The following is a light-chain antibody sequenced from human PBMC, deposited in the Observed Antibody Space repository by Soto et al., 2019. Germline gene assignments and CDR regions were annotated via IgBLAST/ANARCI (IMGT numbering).Light chain of an antibody. CDR3: ATWDGSLKGVV. CDR2: SNN. V-gene: IGLV1-44*01. CDR1: SSNIGSNT. J-gene: IGLJ2*01. Sequence: QSVLTQPPSASGTPGQRVTISCSGSSSNIGSNTVNWYQQLPGTAPKLLIYSNNQRPSGVPDRFSGSKSGTSASLAISGLQSEDEADYYCATWDGSLKGVVFGGGTKVTVL.